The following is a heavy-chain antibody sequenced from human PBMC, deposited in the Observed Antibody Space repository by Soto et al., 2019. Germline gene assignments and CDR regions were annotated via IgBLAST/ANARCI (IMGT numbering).Heavy chain of an antibody. Sequence: SETLSLTCTVSGDSISNKNYHWVWTRQPPGKGLEWIGTVYSNGHTYHNPSLESRLAMAVDTSKNQFSLSMISVTAADPAVYFCASLTNGRPGDYWGQGTLVTVSS. CDR2: VYSNGHT. CDR3: ASLTNGRPGDY. D-gene: IGHD2-8*01. CDR1: GDSISNKNYH. V-gene: IGHV4-39*01. J-gene: IGHJ4*02.